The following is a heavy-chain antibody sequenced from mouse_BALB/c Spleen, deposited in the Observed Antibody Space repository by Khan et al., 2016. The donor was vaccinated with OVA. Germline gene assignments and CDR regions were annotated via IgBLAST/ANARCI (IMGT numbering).Heavy chain of an antibody. CDR2: ISSGGSYS. CDR1: GFAFISYD. CDR3: ARPSYYGNPWFTY. D-gene: IGHD2-10*01. Sequence: EVELVESGGGLVKPGGSLKLSCAASGFAFISYDMSWVRQTPERRLEWVATISSGGSYSYYPDSVKGRFTISRDIDRKTQYLQMSSLRSEDTAFYYCARPSYYGNPWFTYWGQGTLVTVSA. V-gene: IGHV5-9*02. J-gene: IGHJ3*01.